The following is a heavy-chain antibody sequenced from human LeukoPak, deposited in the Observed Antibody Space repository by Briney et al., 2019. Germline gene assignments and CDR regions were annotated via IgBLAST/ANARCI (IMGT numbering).Heavy chain of an antibody. CDR3: ARDGWYYYGMDV. J-gene: IGHJ6*02. CDR1: GYTFTSYA. D-gene: IGHD3-10*01. Sequence: ASVKVSCKASGYTFTSYAMHWVRQAPGQRLEWMGWINAGNGNTKYSQKFQGRVTITRDTSASTAYMELSSLRSEDTAVYYCARDGWYYYGMDVWGQGTTVTVSS. V-gene: IGHV1-3*01. CDR2: INAGNGNT.